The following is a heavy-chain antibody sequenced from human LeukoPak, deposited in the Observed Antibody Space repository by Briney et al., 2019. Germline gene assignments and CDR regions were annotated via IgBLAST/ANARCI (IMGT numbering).Heavy chain of an antibody. CDR2: ISSSGSTI. J-gene: IGHJ4*02. CDR3: AREGYYGSGTDY. V-gene: IGHV3-48*03. D-gene: IGHD3-10*01. CDR1: GFTFSSYA. Sequence: TGGSLRLSCAASGFTFSSYAMNWVRQAPGKGLEWVSYISSSGSTIYYADSVKGRFTISGDNAKNSLYLQMNSLTAEDTSVYYCAREGYYGSGTDYWGQGTLVTVSS.